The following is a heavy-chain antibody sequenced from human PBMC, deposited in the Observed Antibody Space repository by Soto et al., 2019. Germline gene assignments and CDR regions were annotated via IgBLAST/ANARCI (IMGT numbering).Heavy chain of an antibody. Sequence: ASVKVSCKASGYTFSSYAMHWVRQAPGQRLEWMGWIDAGYGNTKSSQKFQDRVTISRDTSASTAYMELTSLRSEDTAVYYCARDTGDGTFDFWGQGTLVTVSS. CDR2: IDAGYGNT. J-gene: IGHJ4*02. V-gene: IGHV1-3*01. CDR3: ARDTGDGTFDF. D-gene: IGHD7-27*01. CDR1: GYTFSSYA.